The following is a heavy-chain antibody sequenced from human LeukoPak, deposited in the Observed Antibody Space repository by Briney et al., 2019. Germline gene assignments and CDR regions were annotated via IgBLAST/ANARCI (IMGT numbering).Heavy chain of an antibody. J-gene: IGHJ3*02. CDR3: ARDQGFGNFDAFDI. D-gene: IGHD3-10*01. CDR1: GYSFTVYY. Sequence: EASVKVSCKASGYSFTVYYLHWFRQAPGQGPEWMGWINPNSGGTNYAQRFQGRVTMTRDTSISTAYMELSRLTSDDSAVYYCARDQGFGNFDAFDIWGQGTMVTVSS. CDR2: INPNSGGT. V-gene: IGHV1-2*02.